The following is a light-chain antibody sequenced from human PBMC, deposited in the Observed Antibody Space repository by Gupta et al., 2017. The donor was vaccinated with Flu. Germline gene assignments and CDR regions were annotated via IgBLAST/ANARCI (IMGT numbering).Light chain of an antibody. CDR3: RQALQTPYT. J-gene: IGKJ2*01. V-gene: IGKV2-28*01. Sequence: DIVMTQSPLPLPVTPGEPASISCRSSQSRLHSNGYNYLDWYLQKPGQSPQLLIYMASKRASGVPDRFSGSGSGTDFTLEISRVGAEDVGVYYCRQALQTPYTFGQGTKVEI. CDR2: MAS. CDR1: QSRLHSNGYNY.